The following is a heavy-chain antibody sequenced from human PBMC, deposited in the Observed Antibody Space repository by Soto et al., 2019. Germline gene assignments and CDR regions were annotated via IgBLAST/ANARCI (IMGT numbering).Heavy chain of an antibody. D-gene: IGHD4-17*01. Sequence: EVQLVESGGGLVQPGGSLRLSCAASGFTFSSYWMSWVRQAPGKGLEWVANIKQDGSEKYYVDSVKGRFTISRDNAKNSLYLQMNSLRAEDTDVYYCARRPSITRWDDYGDYVRGWEYYFDYWGQGTLVTVSS. J-gene: IGHJ4*02. V-gene: IGHV3-7*01. CDR2: IKQDGSEK. CDR3: ARRPSITRWDDYGDYVRGWEYYFDY. CDR1: GFTFSSYW.